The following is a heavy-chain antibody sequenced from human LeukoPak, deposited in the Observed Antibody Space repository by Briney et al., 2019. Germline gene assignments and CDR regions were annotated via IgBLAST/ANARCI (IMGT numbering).Heavy chain of an antibody. CDR2: MYTSGST. D-gene: IGHD2-2*01. Sequence: PSETLSLTCTVSGGSISSGTYYWSWIRQPAGKGLEWIGRMYTSGSTNYNPSLKSRVTISVDTSKNQFSLKLTSVTAADTAVYYCARDAAAATHYYYMDVWGKGTTVTVCS. V-gene: IGHV4-61*02. J-gene: IGHJ6*03. CDR3: ARDAAAATHYYYMDV. CDR1: GGSISSGTYY.